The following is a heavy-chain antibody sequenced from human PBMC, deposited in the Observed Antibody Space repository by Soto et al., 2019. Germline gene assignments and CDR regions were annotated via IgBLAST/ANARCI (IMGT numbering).Heavy chain of an antibody. V-gene: IGHV4-61*08. CDR2: FYYAGST. CDR3: ARVNVWKWPPQYYLDY. D-gene: IGHD5-12*01. Sequence: PSETLSLTCAVSGGSISSGGYSWSWIRQPPGKGLEWIGFFYYAGSTYYNPSLESRVTISVDTSKKQFSLKLQSVTAADTAMYYRARVNVWKWPPQYYLDYWGQGILVTVSS. J-gene: IGHJ4*02. CDR1: GGSISSGGYS.